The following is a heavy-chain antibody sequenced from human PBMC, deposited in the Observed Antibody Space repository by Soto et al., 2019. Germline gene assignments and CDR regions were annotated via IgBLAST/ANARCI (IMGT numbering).Heavy chain of an antibody. CDR1: GFTFRSYG. V-gene: IGHV3-30*18. CDR3: VKDRVESGLGEVDY. J-gene: IGHJ4*02. CDR2: ISYDGSNK. Sequence: VQLVESGGGVVQPGRSLRLSCAASGFTFRSYGMHWVRQAPGKGLEWVAVISYDGSNKYYVDSVKGRFTISRDNSKNTLYLQMNSLRAEDTAVYYCVKDRVESGLGEVDYWGQGTLVTVSS. D-gene: IGHD3-16*01.